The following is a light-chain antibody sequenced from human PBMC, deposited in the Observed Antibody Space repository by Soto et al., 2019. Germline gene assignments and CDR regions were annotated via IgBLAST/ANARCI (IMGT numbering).Light chain of an antibody. Sequence: DIQMTHSPSTLSASVGDRVTITFRSSQSISSWLAWYQQKPGKAPKLLIYKASSLESGVPSRFSGTGSGTEFTLTISGLQPDDFATYYCQQYNFYSTFGQGTKVDI. CDR2: KAS. V-gene: IGKV1-5*03. CDR1: QSISSW. J-gene: IGKJ1*01. CDR3: QQYNFYST.